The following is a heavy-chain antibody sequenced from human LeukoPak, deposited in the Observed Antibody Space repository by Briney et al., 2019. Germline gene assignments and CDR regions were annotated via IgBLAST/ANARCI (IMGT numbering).Heavy chain of an antibody. CDR3: ARGRYDSSGYYYDY. CDR2: IYSGGST. Sequence: QPGGSLRLSCAASGFTVSSNYMSWVRRAPGKGLEWVSVIYSGGSTYYADSVKGRFTISRDSSKNTLSLQMNSLRAEDTAVYYCARGRYDSSGYYYDYWGQGTLVTVSS. J-gene: IGHJ4*02. D-gene: IGHD3-22*01. V-gene: IGHV3-53*01. CDR1: GFTVSSNY.